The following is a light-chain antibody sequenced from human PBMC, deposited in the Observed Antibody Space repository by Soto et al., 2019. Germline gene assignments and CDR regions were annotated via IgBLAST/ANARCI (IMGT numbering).Light chain of an antibody. J-gene: IGKJ1*01. CDR3: QQSGSSPPRT. Sequence: EIAMTQSPATLSVSPGDGATLSCRASQSVDSNLAWYQQKPGQAPRLLVYGASTRATDVPDRFSGSGSGADFTLSISRLEPEDFAAYYCQQSGSSPPRTVGQGTKVDIK. CDR2: GAS. CDR1: QSVDSN. V-gene: IGKV3-20*01.